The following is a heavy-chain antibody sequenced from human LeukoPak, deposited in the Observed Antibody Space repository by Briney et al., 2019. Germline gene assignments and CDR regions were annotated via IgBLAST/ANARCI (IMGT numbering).Heavy chain of an antibody. CDR3: AKEGDFGVTRSYFDH. CDR2: ISGSGGST. CDR1: GFTFSSYA. V-gene: IGHV3-23*01. J-gene: IGHJ4*02. D-gene: IGHD4-17*01. Sequence: PGGSLRLSCAASGFTFSSYAMSWVRQAPGKGLEWVPAISGSGGSTYYADSVKGRFTISRDNSKNTLYLQMNSLRAEDTAVYYCAKEGDFGVTRSYFDHWGQGPLVTLSS.